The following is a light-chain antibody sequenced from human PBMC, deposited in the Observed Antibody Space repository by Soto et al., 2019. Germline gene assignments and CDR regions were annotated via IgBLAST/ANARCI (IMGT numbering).Light chain of an antibody. V-gene: IGLV1-44*01. Sequence: QSVLTQPPSASGTPGQMVTISCSGSSSNIGSNTVNWYQQLPGTAPKLLIYSNNQRPSVVPDRFSGSKSGTSASLAISGLQSEDEADYYCAAWDDSLTAFYVFGTGTKRTVL. J-gene: IGLJ1*01. CDR3: AAWDDSLTAFYV. CDR2: SNN. CDR1: SSNIGSNT.